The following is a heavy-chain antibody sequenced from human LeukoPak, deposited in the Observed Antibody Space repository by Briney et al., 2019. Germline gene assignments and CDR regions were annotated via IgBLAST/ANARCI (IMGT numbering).Heavy chain of an antibody. D-gene: IGHD4-23*01. J-gene: IGHJ2*01. CDR2: ISSNGGST. Sequence: GGPLRLSCAASGFTFSSYAMHWVRQAPGKGLEYVSAISSNGGSTYYANSVKGRFTISRDNSKNTLYLQMGSLRAEDMAVYYCARDLGGPDWYFDLWGRGTLVTVSS. CDR3: ARDLGGPDWYFDL. CDR1: GFTFSSYA. V-gene: IGHV3-64*01.